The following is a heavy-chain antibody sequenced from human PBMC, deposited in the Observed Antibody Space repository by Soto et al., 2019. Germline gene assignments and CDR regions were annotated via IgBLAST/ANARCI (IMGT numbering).Heavy chain of an antibody. V-gene: IGHV3-23*01. J-gene: IGHJ4*02. Sequence: GGSLRLSCAASGFTFSIYAMTWVRQSPGKGLEWVSSMSRTGDNTYYADSVKGRFTISRDNSKNTLYLQMNSLRAEDTAIYYFAKAKSNSNPLYYFDFWGPGTLVTVSS. D-gene: IGHD3-22*01. CDR1: GFTFSIYA. CDR2: MSRTGDNT. CDR3: AKAKSNSNPLYYFDF.